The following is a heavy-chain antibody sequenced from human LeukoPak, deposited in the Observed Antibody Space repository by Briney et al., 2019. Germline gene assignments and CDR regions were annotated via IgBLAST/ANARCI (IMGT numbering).Heavy chain of an antibody. J-gene: IGHJ4*02. CDR3: AKDPESYSYNYFDY. V-gene: IGHV3-23*01. CDR2: ISGSGGST. Sequence: PGGSLRLSCAASGFTLSSYAMSWVRQAPGKGLEWVSAISGSGGSTYYADSVKGRFTISRDNSKNTLYLQMNSLRTEDTAVYYCAKDPESYSYNYFDYWGQGTLVTVSS. D-gene: IGHD5-18*01. CDR1: GFTLSSYA.